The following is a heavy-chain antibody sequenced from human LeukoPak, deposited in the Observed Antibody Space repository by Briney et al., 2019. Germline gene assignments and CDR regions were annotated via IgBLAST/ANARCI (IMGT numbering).Heavy chain of an antibody. Sequence: GGSLRLSCAASGFTFSSYGMSWVRQAPGKGLEWVSFISSSRSYIYYADSVKGRLTISRDNAKNSLYLQMNSPRAEDTAVYYCARDWFHAIDYWGQGTLVTVSS. V-gene: IGHV3-21*01. CDR2: ISSSRSYI. CDR3: ARDWFHAIDY. J-gene: IGHJ4*02. CDR1: GFTFSSYG. D-gene: IGHD2/OR15-2a*01.